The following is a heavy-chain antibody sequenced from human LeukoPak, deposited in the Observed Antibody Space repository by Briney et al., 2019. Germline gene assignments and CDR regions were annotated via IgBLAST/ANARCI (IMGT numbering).Heavy chain of an antibody. D-gene: IGHD6-19*01. CDR3: ARDPYPKYSTGWYSNY. CDR1: GYTFTDYY. J-gene: IGHJ4*02. V-gene: IGHV1-2*02. CDR2: IYPNNGAT. Sequence: GASVKVSCKASGYTFTDYYIHWLRQAPGHGPEWMGWIYPNNGATFYAQKFQGRVMMTTDASIHTTYMELTCLRSDDTAVYYCARDPYPKYSTGWYSNYWGQGTLVTVSS.